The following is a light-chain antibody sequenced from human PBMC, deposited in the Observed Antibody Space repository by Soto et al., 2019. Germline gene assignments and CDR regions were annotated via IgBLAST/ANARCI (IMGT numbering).Light chain of an antibody. V-gene: IGKV1-39*01. CDR3: QHTRTTPRT. J-gene: IGKJ1*01. Sequence: DIQMTQSPSSLFANVGDRVTITCRASQGISTYLHWYQQRPGKAPTLLIYGASNLHSGVPSRFSGHGSGTEFTLTISSLQPEDVATYYCQHTRTTPRTFGQGTKVEIK. CDR2: GAS. CDR1: QGISTY.